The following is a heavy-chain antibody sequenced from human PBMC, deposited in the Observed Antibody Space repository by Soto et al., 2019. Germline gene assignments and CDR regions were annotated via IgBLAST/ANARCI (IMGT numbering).Heavy chain of an antibody. CDR3: ASYSRDGYNYVSYYFDY. V-gene: IGHV1-69*13. J-gene: IGHJ4*02. CDR2: IIPIFGTA. CDR1: GGTFSSYA. D-gene: IGHD5-12*01. Sequence: SVKVSCKASGGTFSSYAISWVRQAPGQGLEWMGGIIPIFGTANYAQKFQGRVTITADESTSTAYMELSSLRSEDTAVYYCASYSRDGYNYVSYYFDYWGQGTLVTVSS.